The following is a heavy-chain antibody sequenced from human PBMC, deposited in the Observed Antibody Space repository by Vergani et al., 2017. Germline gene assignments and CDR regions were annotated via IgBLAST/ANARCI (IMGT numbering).Heavy chain of an antibody. J-gene: IGHJ6*03. CDR2: ISYDGSNK. Sequence: QVQLVESGGGVVQPGRSLRLSCAASGFTFSSYAMHWVRQAPGKGLEWVAVISYDGSNKYYADSVKGRFTISRDNSKNTLYLQMNSLSAEDTAVYYCANVEMATISAYYYDYMDVWGKGTTVTVSS. CDR3: ANVEMATISAYYYDYMDV. V-gene: IGHV3-30-3*01. D-gene: IGHD5-24*01. CDR1: GFTFSSYA.